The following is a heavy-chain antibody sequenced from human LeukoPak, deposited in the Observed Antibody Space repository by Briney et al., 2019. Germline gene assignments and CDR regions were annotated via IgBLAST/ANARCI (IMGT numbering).Heavy chain of an antibody. CDR1: GFTFSDYY. Sequence: GGSLRLSCAASGFTFSDYYMSWIRQAPGKGLEWVSYISSSGSTIYYADSVKGRFTISRDNSKNTLYLQMNSLRAEDTAVYYCARVLRFDAFDIWGQGTMVTVSS. CDR3: ARVLRFDAFDI. J-gene: IGHJ3*02. V-gene: IGHV3-11*01. D-gene: IGHD3-3*01. CDR2: ISSSGSTI.